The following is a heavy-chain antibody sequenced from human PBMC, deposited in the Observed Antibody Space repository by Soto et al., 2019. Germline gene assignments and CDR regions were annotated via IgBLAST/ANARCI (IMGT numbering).Heavy chain of an antibody. CDR2: IIPILGIA. CDR3: ARENYDFWSGKSYYYYYMDV. V-gene: IGHV1-69*04. D-gene: IGHD3-3*01. CDR1: GGTFSSYT. J-gene: IGHJ6*03. Sequence: ASVKVSCTASGGTFSSYTISWVRQAPGQGLEWMGRIIPILGIANYAQKFQGRVTITADKSTSTAYMELSSLRSEDTAVYYCARENYDFWSGKSYYYYYMDVWGKGTTVTVSS.